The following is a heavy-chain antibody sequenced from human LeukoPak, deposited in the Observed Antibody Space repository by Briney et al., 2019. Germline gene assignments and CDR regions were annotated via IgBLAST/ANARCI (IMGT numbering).Heavy chain of an antibody. V-gene: IGHV7-4-1*02. CDR2: INTNTGNP. J-gene: IGHJ6*02. D-gene: IGHD3-3*01. CDR1: GYTFTSYA. Sequence: ASVKVSCKASGYTFTSYAMNWVRQAPGQGLEWMGWINTNTGNPTYAQGFTGRFVFSLDTSVSTAYLQISSLKAEDTAVYYCARSWDPRWSDYYYGVDVWGQGTTVTVSS. CDR3: ARSWDPRWSDYYYGVDV.